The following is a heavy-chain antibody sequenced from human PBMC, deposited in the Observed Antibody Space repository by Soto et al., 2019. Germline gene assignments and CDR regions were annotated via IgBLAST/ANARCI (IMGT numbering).Heavy chain of an antibody. J-gene: IGHJ5*02. CDR1: GFTFNSYW. CDR3: AGDGVRNGAYNGWLDP. Sequence: EVQVVESGGDLVQPGGSLRLSCAASGFTFNSYWMTWVRQAPGKGLEWVANIKQDGREKYYVASVKGRFTISRDNGKNLPYLQMDSLTPDDTAVHYCAGDGVRNGAYNGWLDPWGQGTLVTVSS. V-gene: IGHV3-7*03. CDR2: IKQDGREK. D-gene: IGHD3-16*01.